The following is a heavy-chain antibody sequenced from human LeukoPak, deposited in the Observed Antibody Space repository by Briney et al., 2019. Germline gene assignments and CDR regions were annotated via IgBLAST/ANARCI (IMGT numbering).Heavy chain of an antibody. CDR2: INPNSGGT. Sequence: ASVKVSCKASGYTFTSYGISWVRQAPGQGLEWMGWINPNSGGTNYAQKFQGRVTMTRDTSISTAYMELSRLRSDDTAVYYCARDLGTLVVVGYYFDYWGQGTLVTVSS. D-gene: IGHD2-2*01. CDR1: GYTFTSYG. V-gene: IGHV1-2*02. J-gene: IGHJ4*02. CDR3: ARDLGTLVVVGYYFDY.